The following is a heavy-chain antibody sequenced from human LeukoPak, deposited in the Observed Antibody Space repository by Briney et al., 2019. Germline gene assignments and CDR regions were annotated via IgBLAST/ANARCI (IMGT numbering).Heavy chain of an antibody. J-gene: IGHJ4*02. CDR3: ARDRSTSGRQY. CDR1: GFTFSSFW. CDR2: INQDGSEK. V-gene: IGHV3-7*01. D-gene: IGHD3-10*01. Sequence: RGSLRLSCAASGFTFSSFWMTWVRQAPGKGLEWVANINQDGSEKHYVDSLKGRFTISSDNAKNSLYLQMNTLRAEDTAVYYCARDRSTSGRQYWGQGTLVTVSS.